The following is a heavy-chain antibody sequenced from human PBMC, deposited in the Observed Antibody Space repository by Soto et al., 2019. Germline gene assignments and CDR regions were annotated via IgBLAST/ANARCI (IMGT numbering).Heavy chain of an antibody. CDR3: ARKGAPSYDFWSVYYTRRFGMDV. V-gene: IGHV1-69*06. J-gene: IGHJ6*02. CDR2: IIPIFGTA. D-gene: IGHD3-3*01. CDR1: GGTFSSYA. Sequence: SVKVSCKASGGTFSSYAISWVLQAPGQGLEWMGGIIPIFGTANYAQKFQGRVTITADKSTSTAYMELSSLRSEDTAVYYCARKGAPSYDFWSVYYTRRFGMDVWGQGTTVTVSS.